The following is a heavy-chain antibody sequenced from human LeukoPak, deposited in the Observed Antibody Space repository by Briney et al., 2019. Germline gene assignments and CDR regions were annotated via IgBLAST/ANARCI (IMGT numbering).Heavy chain of an antibody. V-gene: IGHV3-74*01. J-gene: IGHJ4*02. D-gene: IGHD5-24*01. CDR2: ISHDSII. CDR1: GFTFSSYV. CDR3: ARDWVYKIDY. Sequence: GGSLRLSCETGGFTFSSYVMHWVRRTPGKGLVWVSRISHDSIISYADSVKGRFTISRDNAKNTLTLQMNSLRVEDTAVYFCARDWVYKIDYWGRGTLVTVSS.